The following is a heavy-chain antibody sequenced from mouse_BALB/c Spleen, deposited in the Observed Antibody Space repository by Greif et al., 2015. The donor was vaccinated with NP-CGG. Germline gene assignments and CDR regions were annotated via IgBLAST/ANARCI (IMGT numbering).Heavy chain of an antibody. CDR1: GYTFTSYW. Sequence: VKLMESGAELAKPGASVKMSCKASGYTFTSYWMHWVKQRPGQGLEWIGYISPSTGYTEYNQKFKDKATLTADKSSSTAYMQLSSLTSEDSAVYYCAREGYYAMDYWGQGTSVTVSS. J-gene: IGHJ4*01. CDR2: ISPSTGYT. V-gene: IGHV1-7*01. CDR3: AREGYYAMDY.